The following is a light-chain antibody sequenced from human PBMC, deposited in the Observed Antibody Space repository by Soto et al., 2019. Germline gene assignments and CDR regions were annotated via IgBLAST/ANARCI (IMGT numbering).Light chain of an antibody. CDR2: GAS. CDR1: QSVSNN. CDR3: QQYNNWPSWT. Sequence: EIVLTQPPGTLSLSPGERATLSCRASQSVSNNYLAWYQQKPGQAPRLLIYGASTRATGIPARFSGSGSGTEFTLTISSLQSEDFAVYYCQQYNNWPSWTFGQGTKVDIK. V-gene: IGKV3-15*01. J-gene: IGKJ1*01.